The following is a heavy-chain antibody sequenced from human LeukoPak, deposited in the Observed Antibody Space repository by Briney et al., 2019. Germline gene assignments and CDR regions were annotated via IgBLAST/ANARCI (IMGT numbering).Heavy chain of an antibody. Sequence: PSETLSLTCTVSGGYISSYYWSWIRQPPGEGVEWIGYVYYTGSTNYNPSLKSRVSISVDTSKNQFSLKLSSVTPEDTAVYYCARGVTAYSSSAWFDPWGQGTLVTVSS. CDR1: GGYISSYY. D-gene: IGHD6-6*01. J-gene: IGHJ5*02. CDR2: VYYTGST. V-gene: IGHV4-59*12. CDR3: ARGVTAYSSSAWFDP.